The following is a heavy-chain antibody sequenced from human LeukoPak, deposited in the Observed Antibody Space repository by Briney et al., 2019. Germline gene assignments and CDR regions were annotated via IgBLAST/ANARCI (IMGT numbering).Heavy chain of an antibody. CDR3: ARNSGTFPPRYYYYGMDV. J-gene: IGHJ6*02. CDR2: IWYDGSNK. CDR1: GFTFSSYG. D-gene: IGHD1-7*01. V-gene: IGHV3-30*19. Sequence: GGSLRLSCAASGFTFSSYGMHWVRQAPGKGLEWVAVIWYDGSNKYYADSVKGRFTISRDNSKNTLYLQMNSLRAEDTAVYYCARNSGTFPPRYYYYGMDVWGQGTTVTVSS.